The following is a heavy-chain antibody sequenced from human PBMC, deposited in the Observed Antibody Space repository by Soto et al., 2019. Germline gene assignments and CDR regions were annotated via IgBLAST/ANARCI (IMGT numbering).Heavy chain of an antibody. CDR3: ARESRYCSGGSCYFLPGIDY. V-gene: IGHV1-69*13. CDR2: IIPIFGTA. D-gene: IGHD2-15*01. J-gene: IGHJ4*02. CDR1: RVTFSSCA. Sequence: PVKVSWKACRVTFSSCAISWARHYPGQGLEWMGGIIPIFGTANYAQKFQGRVTITADESTSTAYMELSSLRPEDTAVYYCARESRYCSGGSCYFLPGIDYWGQGTLVTVSS.